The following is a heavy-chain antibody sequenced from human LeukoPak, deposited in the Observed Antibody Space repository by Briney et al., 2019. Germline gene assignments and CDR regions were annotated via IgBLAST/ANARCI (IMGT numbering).Heavy chain of an antibody. CDR3: ARVYCTNGVCFRAQADY. Sequence: APVKVSCKASGYTFTGYYMHWVRQAPGQGLEWMGWINPNSGGTNYAQKFQGRVTMTRDTSISIAYMELSRLRSDDTAVYYCARVYCTNGVCFRAQADYWGQGTLVTVSS. V-gene: IGHV1-2*02. J-gene: IGHJ4*02. CDR2: INPNSGGT. D-gene: IGHD2-8*01. CDR1: GYTFTGYY.